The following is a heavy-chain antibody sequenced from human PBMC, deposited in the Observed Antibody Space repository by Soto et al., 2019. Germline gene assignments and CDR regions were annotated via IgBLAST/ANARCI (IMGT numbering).Heavy chain of an antibody. CDR2: INPKSGDT. V-gene: IGHV1-2*02. CDR1: GYTFTGYY. J-gene: IGHJ6*02. CDR3: ARSSGSYSYYGMDV. Sequence: ASLKVSCKASGYTFTGYYFHWVRQAPGQGPEWMGCINPKSGDTYYTQEFQGRVSMTRDTSTSSAYMELTRLRSDDTAVYYCARSSGSYSYYGMDVWGQGTTVTVSS. D-gene: IGHD1-26*01.